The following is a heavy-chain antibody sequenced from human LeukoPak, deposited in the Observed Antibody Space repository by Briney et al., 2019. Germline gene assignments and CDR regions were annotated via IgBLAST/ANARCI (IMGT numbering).Heavy chain of an antibody. CDR2: IYYSGST. D-gene: IGHD2-2*02. J-gene: IGHJ4*02. CDR1: GGSISSSSYY. V-gene: IGHV4-39*07. Sequence: PSETLSLTCTVSGGSISSSSYYWGWIRQPPGKGLEWIGSIYYSGSTYYNPSLKSRVTISVDTSKNQFSLKLSSVTAADTAVYYCARLPRVVPAAIRGPNDYWGQGTLVTVSS. CDR3: ARLPRVVPAAIRGPNDY.